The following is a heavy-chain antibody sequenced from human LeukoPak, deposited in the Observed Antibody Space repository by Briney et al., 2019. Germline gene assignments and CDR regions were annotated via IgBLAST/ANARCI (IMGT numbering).Heavy chain of an antibody. CDR1: GYKFTNYW. V-gene: IGHV5-10-1*01. CDR3: ARQDCSGGSCLYGVDV. CDR2: IDPSDSYT. Sequence: GESLKISCKGSGYKFTNYWIGWVRQMPGKGLEWMGKIDPSDSYTNYSPSFQGHVTISADKSISTAYLQWSSLKASDTAMYYCARQDCSGGSCLYGVDVWGQGTTVTVSS. D-gene: IGHD2-15*01. J-gene: IGHJ6*02.